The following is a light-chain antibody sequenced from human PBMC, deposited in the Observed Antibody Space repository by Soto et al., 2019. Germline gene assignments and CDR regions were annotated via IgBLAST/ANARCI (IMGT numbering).Light chain of an antibody. Sequence: QAVVTQEPSLTVSPGGTVTLTCGSSTGAVTSGHYPYWFQQKPGQAPRTLIYDTSNKHSWTPARFSGSLLAGKAALTLSGAQPADEAEYYCLLSYSGARLVVFGGGTKVTVL. CDR1: TGAVTSGHY. V-gene: IGLV7-46*01. CDR2: DTS. J-gene: IGLJ2*01. CDR3: LLSYSGARLVV.